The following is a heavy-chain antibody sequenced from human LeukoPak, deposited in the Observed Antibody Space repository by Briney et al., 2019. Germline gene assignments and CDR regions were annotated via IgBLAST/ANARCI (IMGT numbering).Heavy chain of an antibody. Sequence: PGGSLRLSCAASGLTFSNYAMSWVRQAPGKGLEWVSVIYSGGSTYYADSVKGRFTISRDNSKNTLYLQMNSLRAEDTAVYYCARDSHGSGGFDPWGQGTLVTVSS. D-gene: IGHD3-10*01. J-gene: IGHJ5*02. CDR3: ARDSHGSGGFDP. CDR2: IYSGGST. V-gene: IGHV3-66*01. CDR1: GLTFSNYA.